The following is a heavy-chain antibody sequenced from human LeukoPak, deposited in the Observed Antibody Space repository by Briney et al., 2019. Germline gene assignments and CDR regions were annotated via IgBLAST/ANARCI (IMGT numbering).Heavy chain of an antibody. CDR2: IYHSGST. CDR3: AREITVAGAASFDY. D-gene: IGHD6-19*01. Sequence: SGTLSHTCAVSGGSISSNNWWHWVRQPPGKGLEWIGEIYHSGSTYYNPSLKSRVTISVDKSKNQFFLKLSSVTAADTAVYYCAREITVAGAASFDYWGQGTLVTVSS. J-gene: IGHJ4*02. V-gene: IGHV4-4*02. CDR1: GGSISSNNW.